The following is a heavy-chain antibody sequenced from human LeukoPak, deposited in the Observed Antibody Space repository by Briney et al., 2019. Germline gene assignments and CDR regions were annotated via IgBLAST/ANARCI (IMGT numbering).Heavy chain of an antibody. V-gene: IGHV1-69*13. CDR1: GGTFSSYA. Sequence: ASVKVSCKASGGTFSSYAISWVRQAPGQGLEWMGGIIPIFGTANYAQKFQGRVTITADESTSTAYMEMSSLRSEDTAVFYCARVIQLPNEYFQHWGQGNLVTVFS. D-gene: IGHD2-2*01. CDR3: ARVIQLPNEYFQH. J-gene: IGHJ1*01. CDR2: IIPIFGTA.